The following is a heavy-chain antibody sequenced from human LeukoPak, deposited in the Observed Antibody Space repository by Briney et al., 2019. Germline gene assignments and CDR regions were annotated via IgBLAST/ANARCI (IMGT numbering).Heavy chain of an antibody. CDR3: AKSFSAYYDFWSGYYTKERGPLDY. CDR2: IYYSGST. Sequence: SETLSLTCTVSGGSISSYYWSWIRQPPGKGLEWIGYIYYSGSTNYNPSLKSRVTISVDTSKNQFSLKLSSVTAADTAVYYCAKSFSAYYDFWSGYYTKERGPLDYWGQGTLVTVSS. V-gene: IGHV4-59*12. CDR1: GGSISSYY. J-gene: IGHJ4*02. D-gene: IGHD3-3*01.